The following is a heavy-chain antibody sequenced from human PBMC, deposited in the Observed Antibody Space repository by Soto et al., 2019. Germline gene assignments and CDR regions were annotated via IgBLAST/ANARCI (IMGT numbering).Heavy chain of an antibody. Sequence: GGSLRLSCAASGFAFSSYEMNWVRQAPGKGLEWVSYISSSGSTIYYADSVKGRFTISRDNAKNSLYLQMNSLRAEDTAVYFCARSLFMVAPDNEPFDYWGQGTLVTVSS. CDR1: GFAFSSYE. D-gene: IGHD5-12*01. CDR3: ARSLFMVAPDNEPFDY. J-gene: IGHJ4*02. V-gene: IGHV3-48*03. CDR2: ISSSGSTI.